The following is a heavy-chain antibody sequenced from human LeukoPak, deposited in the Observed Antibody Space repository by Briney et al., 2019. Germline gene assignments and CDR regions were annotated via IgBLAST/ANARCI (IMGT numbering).Heavy chain of an antibody. V-gene: IGHV4-39*01. CDR2: IYYSGST. CDR3: ARTEAAGSYYFDY. D-gene: IGHD6-13*01. J-gene: IGHJ4*02. Sequence: SSETLSLTCTVSGGSISSSSYYWGWIRQPPGKGLEWIGSIYYSGSTYYNPSLKSRVTISVDTSKNQFSLKLSPVTAADTAVYYCARTEAAGSYYFDYWGQGTLVTVSS. CDR1: GGSISSSSYY.